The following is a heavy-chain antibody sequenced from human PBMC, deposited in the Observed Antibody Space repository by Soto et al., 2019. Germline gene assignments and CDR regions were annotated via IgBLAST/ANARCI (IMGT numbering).Heavy chain of an antibody. CDR3: ARDAILVWFGELGGMDV. Sequence: GASVKVSCKAPGYTFTGYYMHWVRQAPGQGLEWMGWINPNSGDTNYAKNFQGWVTMTRDTSISTAYMELSRLRSDDTAVYYCARDAILVWFGELGGMDVWGQGTTVTVSS. CDR2: INPNSGDT. J-gene: IGHJ6*02. D-gene: IGHD3-10*01. CDR1: GYTFTGYY. V-gene: IGHV1-2*04.